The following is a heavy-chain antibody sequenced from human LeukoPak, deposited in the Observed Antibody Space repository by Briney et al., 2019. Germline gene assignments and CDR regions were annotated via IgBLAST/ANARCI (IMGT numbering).Heavy chain of an antibody. CDR1: GFTFSRYG. V-gene: IGHV3-30*18. D-gene: IGHD3-10*01. CDR2: ISYDGSKK. CDR3: AKDFPHYGSGSSHFDY. Sequence: GRSLRLSCAASGFTFSRYGTHWVRQAPGKGLEWVAVISYDGSKKDYADSVKGRFTISRDNSKNTLYLQMNSLRVEDTAVYYCAKDFPHYGSGSSHFDYWGRGTLVTVSS. J-gene: IGHJ4*02.